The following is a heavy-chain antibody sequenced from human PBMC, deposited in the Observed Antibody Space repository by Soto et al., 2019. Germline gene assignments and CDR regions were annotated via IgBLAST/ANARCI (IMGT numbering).Heavy chain of an antibody. V-gene: IGHV4-31*03. CDR3: ARSLTGYDFDS. CDR2: IYYSGST. CDR1: GGSITSGGYY. J-gene: IGHJ4*02. Sequence: SETLSLTCTVSGGSITSGGYYWSWIRQHPGKGLEWIGYIYYSGSTYYNPSLRRRITISVDTSKNQFSLRLSSVTAADTAVYYCARSLTGYDFDSWGQGALVTVSS. D-gene: IGHD5-12*01.